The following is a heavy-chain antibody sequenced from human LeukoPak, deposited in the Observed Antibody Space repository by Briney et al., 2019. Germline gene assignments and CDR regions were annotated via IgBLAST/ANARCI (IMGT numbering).Heavy chain of an antibody. D-gene: IGHD3-10*01. CDR1: GFTFSNAW. Sequence: GGSLRLSCAASGFTFSNAWMSWVRQAPGKGLEWVGHIRNKPNNHATAYPASVKGRFTISRDDSKSTAYLQMSSLKTEDTAVYYCATWLGATINYWGQGTLVTVSS. V-gene: IGHV3-73*01. CDR3: ATWLGATINY. CDR2: IRNKPNNHAT. J-gene: IGHJ4*02.